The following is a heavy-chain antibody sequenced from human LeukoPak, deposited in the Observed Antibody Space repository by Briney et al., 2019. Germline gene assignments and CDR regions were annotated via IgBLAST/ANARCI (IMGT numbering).Heavy chain of an antibody. D-gene: IGHD1-14*01. V-gene: IGHV1-18*01. CDR2: ISAYNGNT. J-gene: IGHJ4*02. CDR1: GYRFISYG. Sequence: GASVKVSCKASGYRFISYGFSWVRQAPGQGLEWMGWISAYNGNTNYAQKFQGRVTMTTDTSTSTVYMEVRSLRSDDTAVYYCARGLYNRNYWGQGTLVTVSS. CDR3: ARGLYNRNY.